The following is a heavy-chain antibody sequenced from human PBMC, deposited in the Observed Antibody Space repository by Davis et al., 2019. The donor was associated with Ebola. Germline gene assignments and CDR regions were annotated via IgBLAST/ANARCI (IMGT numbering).Heavy chain of an antibody. CDR1: GFIFSDYE. CDR2: VGNSVDSI. CDR3: VPGTWI. V-gene: IGHV3-48*03. J-gene: IGHJ4*02. D-gene: IGHD5-18*01. Sequence: GGSLRLSCEASGFIFSDYEMNWVRQTPGKGLEWVAFVGNSVDSIHYAASVKGRFIASRDNARHSLLLQMNNLKVKDTGVYYCVPGTWIRGQGMRVTVSA.